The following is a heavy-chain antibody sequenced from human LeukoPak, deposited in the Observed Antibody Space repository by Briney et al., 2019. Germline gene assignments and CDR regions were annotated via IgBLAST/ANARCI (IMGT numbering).Heavy chain of an antibody. D-gene: IGHD3-10*01. J-gene: IGHJ6*03. CDR1: GFTFSSYG. Sequence: GGSLRLSCAASGFTFSSYGMHWVRQAPGKGLEWVSSISSSSFFISYADSVKGRFTISRDNAKNSLYLQMNSLRAEDTAVYYCARTGTRGAIRGYYMDVWGKGTTVTISS. V-gene: IGHV3-21*01. CDR2: ISSSSFFI. CDR3: ARTGTRGAIRGYYMDV.